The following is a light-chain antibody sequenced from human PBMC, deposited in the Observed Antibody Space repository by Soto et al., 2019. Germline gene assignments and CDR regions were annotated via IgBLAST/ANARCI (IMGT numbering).Light chain of an antibody. J-gene: IGKJ4*01. CDR2: SAS. CDR1: QSVTIY. Sequence: EIVMTQSPATLSVSPGERATLSCRASQSVTIYLAWYQQKPGQAPRLLIYSASTRATGIPARFSGSGSGTEFTLTIRSLQSEDFAVYYCQQYNNWPLTFGGGTKVEIK. V-gene: IGKV3-15*01. CDR3: QQYNNWPLT.